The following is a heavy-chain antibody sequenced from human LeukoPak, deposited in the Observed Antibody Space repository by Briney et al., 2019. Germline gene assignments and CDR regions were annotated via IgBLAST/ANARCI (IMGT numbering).Heavy chain of an antibody. Sequence: SETLSLTCTASGGSISSYYWSWIRQPAGKGLEWIGRIYTSGSNNYNPSLKSRVTMSVDTYKNQFSLKLSSVTAADTAVYYCARDYGSGSYYNFNWFDPWGQGTLVTVSS. CDR2: IYTSGSN. V-gene: IGHV4-4*07. CDR3: ARDYGSGSYYNFNWFDP. D-gene: IGHD3-10*01. J-gene: IGHJ5*02. CDR1: GGSISSYY.